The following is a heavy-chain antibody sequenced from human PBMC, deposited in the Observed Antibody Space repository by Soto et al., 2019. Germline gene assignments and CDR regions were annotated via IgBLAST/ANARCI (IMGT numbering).Heavy chain of an antibody. D-gene: IGHD3-10*01. CDR2: INHSGST. J-gene: IGHJ4*02. Sequence: SETLSLTCAVYGGSFSGYYWSWIRQPPGKGLEWIGEINHSGSTNYNPSLKSRVTISVDTSKNQFSLKLSSVTAADTAVYYCARMKGGSGSYYNLLGYFDYWGQGTLVTVSS. CDR1: GGSFSGYY. V-gene: IGHV4-34*01. CDR3: ARMKGGSGSYYNLLGYFDY.